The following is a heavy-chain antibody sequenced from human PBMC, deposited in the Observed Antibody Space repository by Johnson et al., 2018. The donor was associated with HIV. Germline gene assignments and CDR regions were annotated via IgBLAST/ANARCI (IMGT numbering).Heavy chain of an antibody. D-gene: IGHD6-13*01. CDR2: VSYDGKYK. Sequence: QVQLVESGGGVVQPGRSLRLSCAASGFIFSDYGMHWVRQAPGKGLEWVTVVSYDGKYKYYGDSVKGRFTISSDNSKNMFDLQMTSLGVEDTAVYYCAKVGTGYSSSSVGAFDIWGQGTVVTVSS. J-gene: IGHJ3*02. CDR1: GFIFSDYG. CDR3: AKVGTGYSSSSVGAFDI. V-gene: IGHV3-30*18.